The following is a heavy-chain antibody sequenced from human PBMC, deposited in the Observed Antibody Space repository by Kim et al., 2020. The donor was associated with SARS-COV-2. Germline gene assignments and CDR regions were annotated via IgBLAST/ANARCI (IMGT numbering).Heavy chain of an antibody. CDR1: GFSVGDYA. V-gene: IGHV3-9*01. Sequence: GGSLRLSCAASGFSVGDYAMHWVRQAPGKGLEWVSGISWNSGSIGYADSVKGRITISRDNARNSLYLQINSLRAEDTALYYCAKGISSSWYYFDYWGQGTLGTVSS. D-gene: IGHD6-13*01. CDR2: ISWNSGSI. CDR3: AKGISSSWYYFDY. J-gene: IGHJ4*02.